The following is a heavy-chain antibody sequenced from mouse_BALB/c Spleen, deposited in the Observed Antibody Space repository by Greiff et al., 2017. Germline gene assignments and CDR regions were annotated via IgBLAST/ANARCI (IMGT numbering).Heavy chain of an antibody. CDR2: ISSGGSYT. CDR1: GFTFSSYA. Sequence: EVKLVESGGGLVKPGGSLKLSCAASGFTFSSYAMSWVRQSPEKRLEWVAEISSGGSYTYYPDTVTGRFTISRDNAKNILYLQMSSLRSEDTAMYYCARYYGSSPWFAYWGQGTLVTVSA. CDR3: ARYYGSSPWFAY. V-gene: IGHV5-9-4*01. J-gene: IGHJ3*01. D-gene: IGHD1-1*01.